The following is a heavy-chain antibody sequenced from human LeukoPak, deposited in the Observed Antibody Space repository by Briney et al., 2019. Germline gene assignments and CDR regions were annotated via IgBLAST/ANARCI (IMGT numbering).Heavy chain of an antibody. CDR1: GGSISSYY. CDR2: IYYSGST. J-gene: IGHJ5*02. D-gene: IGHD6-13*01. Sequence: SETLSPTCTVSGGSISSYYWSWIRQPPGKGLEWIGYIYYSGSTNYNPSLKSRVTISVDTSKNQFSLKLSSVTAADTAVYYCARQIGSSWYYDWFDPWGQGTLVTVSS. CDR3: ARQIGSSWYYDWFDP. V-gene: IGHV4-59*08.